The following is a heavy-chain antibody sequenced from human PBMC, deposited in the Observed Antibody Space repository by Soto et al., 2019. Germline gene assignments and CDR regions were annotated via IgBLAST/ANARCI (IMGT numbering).Heavy chain of an antibody. V-gene: IGHV1-3*01. CDR1: GYTFTSYA. D-gene: IGHD6-13*01. CDR2: INAGNGNT. J-gene: IGHJ3*02. CDR3: ARGGPYSSSWYRVEAFDI. Sequence: ASVKVSCKASGYTFTSYAMHWVRQAPGQRLEWMGWINAGNGNTKYSQKFQGRVTITRDTSASTAYMELSSLRSEDTTVYYCARGGPYSSSWYRVEAFDIWGQGTMVTVSS.